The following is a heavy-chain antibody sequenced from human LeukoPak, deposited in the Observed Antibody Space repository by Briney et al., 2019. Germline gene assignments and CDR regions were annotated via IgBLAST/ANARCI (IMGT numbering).Heavy chain of an antibody. CDR3: ARDKGGAYSTGWYDY. Sequence: ASVKVSCKASGYTFTSYGISWVRQAPGQGLEWMGWISAYNGNTNYAQKLQGRVTMTTDTSTSTAYMELRSLRSDDTAVYYCARDKGGAYSTGWYDYWGQGTLVTVSS. D-gene: IGHD6-19*01. V-gene: IGHV1-18*01. CDR1: GYTFTSYG. J-gene: IGHJ4*02. CDR2: ISAYNGNT.